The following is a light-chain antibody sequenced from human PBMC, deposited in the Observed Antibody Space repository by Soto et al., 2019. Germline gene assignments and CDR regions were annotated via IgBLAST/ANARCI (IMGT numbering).Light chain of an antibody. J-gene: IGKJ1*01. CDR1: QSIHRS. V-gene: IGKV1-5*01. CDR3: QEYNTYSWA. Sequence: DIQMSQFPSSLTASVGDSVTITCRASQSIHRSLAWYQQKPGRGPKLLIYDASSLQSGVPSRFSGSGSATEFALTISSLQPDDFATYHCQEYNTYSWAFGQGAKVDIK. CDR2: DAS.